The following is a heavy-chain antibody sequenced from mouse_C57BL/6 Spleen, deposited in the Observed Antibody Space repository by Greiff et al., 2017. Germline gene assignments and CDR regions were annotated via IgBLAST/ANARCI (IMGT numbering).Heavy chain of an antibody. J-gene: IGHJ2*01. Sequence: VQLQQSGPGLVQPSQSLSITCTVSGFSLTSYGVHWVRQPPGKGLEWLGVIWSGGSTDYNAAFISRLSISKDNSKSQVFFKMNSLQADDTAIYYWANEAVVAPLFDYWGQGTTLTVSS. D-gene: IGHD1-1*01. CDR3: ANEAVVAPLFDY. CDR2: IWSGGST. CDR1: GFSLTSYG. V-gene: IGHV2-4*01.